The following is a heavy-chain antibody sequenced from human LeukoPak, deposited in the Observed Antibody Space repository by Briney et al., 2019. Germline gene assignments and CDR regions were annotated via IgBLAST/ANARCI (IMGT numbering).Heavy chain of an antibody. J-gene: IGHJ4*02. CDR3: ARLTPYSGSPLGDY. Sequence: SETLSLTCTVSGGSISSSSNFWGWIRQPPGKGLEWNGSISYSGSTYYNPSLKSRVTISVDTSKNQFSLKLSSVTAADTAVYYCARLTPYSGSPLGDYWGQGTLVTVSS. CDR2: ISYSGST. CDR1: GGSISSSSNF. D-gene: IGHD1-26*01. V-gene: IGHV4-39*01.